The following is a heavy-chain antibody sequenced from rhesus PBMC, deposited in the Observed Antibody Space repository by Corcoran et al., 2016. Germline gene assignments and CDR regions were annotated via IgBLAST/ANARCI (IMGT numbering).Heavy chain of an antibody. V-gene: IGHV4-147*01. Sequence: QVQLQESGPGLVKPSETLSLTCAVSGGYISRKYWSWIRQSPGTGVEWIGYIYGGSGNTIYNPSLKSRVTTSRDTSKNQFSLKLCSMTAADTAVYYCATAYEYNNYVPLDYWGQGVLVTVSS. CDR1: GGYISRKY. CDR2: IYGGSGNT. J-gene: IGHJ4*01. D-gene: IGHD4-23*01. CDR3: ATAYEYNNYVPLDY.